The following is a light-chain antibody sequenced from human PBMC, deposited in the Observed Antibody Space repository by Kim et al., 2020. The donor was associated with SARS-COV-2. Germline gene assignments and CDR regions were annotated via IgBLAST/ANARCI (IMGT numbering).Light chain of an antibody. CDR2: GAS. Sequence: SPGESAPRSCRASQSVSSSYLAWYQQKPGQAPRLLIYGASSRATGIPDRFSGSGSGTDFTLTISRLEPEDFAVYYCQQYGSSPPYTFGQGTKLEI. J-gene: IGKJ2*01. CDR3: QQYGSSPPYT. V-gene: IGKV3-20*01. CDR1: QSVSSSY.